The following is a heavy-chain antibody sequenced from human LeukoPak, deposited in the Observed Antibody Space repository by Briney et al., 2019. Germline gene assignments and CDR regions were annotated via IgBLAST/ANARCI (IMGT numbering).Heavy chain of an antibody. J-gene: IGHJ4*02. CDR3: AASAVGGPNDD. CDR2: ISSGSYTI. D-gene: IGHD6-13*01. CDR1: GFTFTNYA. V-gene: IGHV3-21*01. Sequence: GGSLRLSCASSGFTFTNYAMNWVRQAPGKGLEWVSVISSGSYTIYYADSVKGRFTISRDNAKNSLYLQMNSLRAEDTAVYYCAASAVGGPNDDWGQGTLVTVSS.